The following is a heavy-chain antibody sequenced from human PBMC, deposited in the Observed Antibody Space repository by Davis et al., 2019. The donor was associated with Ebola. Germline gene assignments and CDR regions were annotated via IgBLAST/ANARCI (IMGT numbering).Heavy chain of an antibody. V-gene: IGHV4-34*01. CDR2: INQSGKT. CDR3: ARVDDFWSGYVY. CDR1: GGSFSGYY. J-gene: IGHJ4*02. D-gene: IGHD3-3*01. Sequence: SETLSLTFAVYGGSFSGYYWTWIRQPPGKGLEWIGEINQSGKTNYNSSLKSRVTISVDTSKNQFSLKLSSVTAADTAVYYCARVDDFWSGYVYWGQGTLVTVSS.